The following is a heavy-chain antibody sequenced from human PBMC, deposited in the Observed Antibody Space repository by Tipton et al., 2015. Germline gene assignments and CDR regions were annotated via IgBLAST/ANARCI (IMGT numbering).Heavy chain of an antibody. Sequence: TLSLTCSVSGGSVSSANYYWSWIRQPPGKGLEWIGEIYYSGTTNYNPSLKSRVTISVDTSKNQFSLKLSSVTAADTAVYYCAREAVARYYYGMDVWGQGTTVTVSS. J-gene: IGHJ6*02. V-gene: IGHV4-61*01. CDR3: AREAVARYYYGMDV. CDR2: IYYSGTT. D-gene: IGHD6-19*01. CDR1: GGSVSSANYY.